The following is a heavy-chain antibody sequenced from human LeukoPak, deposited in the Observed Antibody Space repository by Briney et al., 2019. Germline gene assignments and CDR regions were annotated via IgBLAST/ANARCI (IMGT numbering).Heavy chain of an antibody. Sequence: GGSLRLSCTASGFTSGAYAMSWFRHAPGKGLEWVASIRAKAYGRAPEYAASVKGRFTISRDHSRNIAYLQMDSVIIEDTAVYFCSRAPVRTVTWIVVLRGHDVFDLWGPGTMVTVSS. CDR1: GFTSGAYA. J-gene: IGHJ3*01. CDR2: IRAKAYGRAP. CDR3: SRAPVRTVTWIVVLRGHDVFDL. D-gene: IGHD2-2*03. V-gene: IGHV3-49*03.